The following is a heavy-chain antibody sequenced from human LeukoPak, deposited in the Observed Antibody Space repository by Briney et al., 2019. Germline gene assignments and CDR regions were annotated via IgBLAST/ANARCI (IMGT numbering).Heavy chain of an antibody. J-gene: IGHJ4*02. Sequence: GASVKVSCKASGYTFTDYYMQWVQQAPGKGLEWMGRVDPEDGETIYAEKFQGRVTITADTSTDTAYMELSSLRSEDTAVYYCARDSTVTMIVVVTPHDYWGQGTLVTVSS. CDR1: GYTFTDYY. CDR2: VDPEDGET. V-gene: IGHV1-69-2*01. CDR3: ARDSTVTMIVVVTPHDY. D-gene: IGHD3-22*01.